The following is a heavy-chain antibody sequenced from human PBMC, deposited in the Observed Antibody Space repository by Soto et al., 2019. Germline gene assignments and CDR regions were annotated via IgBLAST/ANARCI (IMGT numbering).Heavy chain of an antibody. CDR1: GFSFSNYA. CDR2: ISESGATT. J-gene: IGHJ6*02. Sequence: EVQLLESGGGLVQPGGSLRLSCAGSGFSFSNYAMNWARQAPGKGLEWVSTISESGATTYYADSVKGRFTISRDNSKNTLYLQMNSLTAEDTALYYCAKDLRVGYCASTSCYSSPMDVWGQGTTVTVSS. D-gene: IGHD2-2*02. V-gene: IGHV3-23*01. CDR3: AKDLRVGYCASTSCYSSPMDV.